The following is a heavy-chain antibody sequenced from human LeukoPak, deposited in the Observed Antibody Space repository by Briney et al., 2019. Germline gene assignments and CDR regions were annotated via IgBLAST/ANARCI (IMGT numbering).Heavy chain of an antibody. CDR2: IKQDGSEK. Sequence: GGSLRLSCAASGFTFSSYWMSWVRQAPGKGLEWVANIKQDGSEKYYVASVKGRFTISRDNAKNSLYLQMNSLRAEDTAVYFCAGDYGMVPGIYWGQGTLVTVSS. D-gene: IGHD4/OR15-4a*01. V-gene: IGHV3-7*01. CDR3: AGDYGMVPGIY. CDR1: GFTFSSYW. J-gene: IGHJ4*02.